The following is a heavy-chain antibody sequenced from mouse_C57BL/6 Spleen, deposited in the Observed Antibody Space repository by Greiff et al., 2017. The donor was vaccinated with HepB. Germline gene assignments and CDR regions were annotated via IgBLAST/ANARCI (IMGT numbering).Heavy chain of an antibody. CDR2: INPSNGGT. V-gene: IGHV1-53*01. D-gene: IGHD2-12*01. CDR1: GYTFTSYW. CDR3: ARSVYSPYAMDY. Sequence: VQLQESGTELVKPGASVKLSCKASGYTFTSYWMHWVKQRPGQGLEWIGNINPSNGGTNYNEKFKSKATLTVDKSSSTAYMQLSSLTSEDSAVYYCARSVYSPYAMDYWGQGTSVTVSS. J-gene: IGHJ4*01.